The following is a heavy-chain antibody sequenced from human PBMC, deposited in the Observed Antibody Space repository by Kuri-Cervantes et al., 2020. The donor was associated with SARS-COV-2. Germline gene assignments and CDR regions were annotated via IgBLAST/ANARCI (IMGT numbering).Heavy chain of an antibody. J-gene: IGHJ4*02. CDR1: GFTFSSYS. V-gene: IGHV3-48*01. Sequence: GESLKISCAASGFTFSSYSMNWVRQAPGKGLEWVSYISSSSSTIYYADSVKGRFTISRDNAKNSLCLQMNSLRAEDTAVYYCARVEGISLDYWGQGTLVTVSS. CDR2: ISSSSSTI. D-gene: IGHD3-3*01. CDR3: ARVEGISLDY.